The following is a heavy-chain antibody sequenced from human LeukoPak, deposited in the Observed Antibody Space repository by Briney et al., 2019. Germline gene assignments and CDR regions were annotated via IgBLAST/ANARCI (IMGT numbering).Heavy chain of an antibody. Sequence: SETLSLTCTVSGGSISSYYWSWIRQPPGKGLEWIGYIYYSGSTNYNPSLKSRVTISVDTSKNQFSLKLSSVTAADTAVYYCAREWELVYFDYWGQGTLVTVSS. CDR1: GGSISSYY. CDR2: IYYSGST. CDR3: AREWELVYFDY. J-gene: IGHJ4*02. D-gene: IGHD1-26*01. V-gene: IGHV4-59*01.